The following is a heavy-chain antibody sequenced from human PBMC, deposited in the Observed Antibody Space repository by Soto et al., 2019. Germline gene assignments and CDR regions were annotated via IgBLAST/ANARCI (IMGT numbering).Heavy chain of an antibody. Sequence: SETLSLTCTVSGGSISSSSYYWGWVRQPPGKGLEWIGNIYYTGSTYCNPSLETRITISVDTSKNQFSLKLSSVTAADTAVYFCARLEYGGSQFSFDYWGQGTLVTVSS. D-gene: IGHD5-12*01. CDR2: IYYTGST. J-gene: IGHJ4*02. V-gene: IGHV4-39*01. CDR3: ARLEYGGSQFSFDY. CDR1: GGSISSSSYY.